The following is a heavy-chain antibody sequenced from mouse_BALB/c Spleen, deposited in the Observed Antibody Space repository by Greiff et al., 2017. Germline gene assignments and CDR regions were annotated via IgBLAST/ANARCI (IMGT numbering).Heavy chain of an antibody. CDR3: ARGRYDAFDD. V-gene: IGHV1-87*01. D-gene: IGHD2-14*01. CDR1: GYTFTSYW. J-gene: IGHJ2*01. Sequence: VQLQQSGAELARPGASVKLSCKASGYTFTSYWMQWVKQRPGQGLEWIGAIYPGDGDTRYTQKFKGKATLTADKSSSTAYMQLSSLASEDSAVYYCARGRYDAFDDWGQGTTLTVSS. CDR2: IYPGDGDT.